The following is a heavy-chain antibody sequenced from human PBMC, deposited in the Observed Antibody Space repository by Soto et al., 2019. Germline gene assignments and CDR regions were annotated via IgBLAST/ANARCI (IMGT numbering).Heavy chain of an antibody. CDR1: VYTFTSYD. Sequence: GASVKVSCKASVYTFTSYDINWVRQATGQGLEWMGWMNPNSGNTGYAQKFQGRVTMTRNTSISTAYMELSSLRSEDTAVYYCARGVAYYDFWSGYQKQHNPPYYYYGMDVWGQGTTVTVSS. CDR2: MNPNSGNT. CDR3: ARGVAYYDFWSGYQKQHNPPYYYYGMDV. V-gene: IGHV1-8*01. D-gene: IGHD3-3*01. J-gene: IGHJ6*02.